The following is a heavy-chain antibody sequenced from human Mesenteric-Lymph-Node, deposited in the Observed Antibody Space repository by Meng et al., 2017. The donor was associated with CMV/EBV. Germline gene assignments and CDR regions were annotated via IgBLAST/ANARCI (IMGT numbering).Heavy chain of an antibody. V-gene: IGHV4-39*07. CDR3: ARGRYYDFWKGRPNWFDP. CDR1: TFSSYW. Sequence: TFSSYWMSWVRQAPGKGLEWIGSIYYSGSTYYNPSLKSRVTISVDTSKNQFSLKLSSVTAADTAVYYCARGRYYDFWKGRPNWFDPWGQGTLVTVSS. CDR2: IYYSGST. D-gene: IGHD3-3*01. J-gene: IGHJ5*02.